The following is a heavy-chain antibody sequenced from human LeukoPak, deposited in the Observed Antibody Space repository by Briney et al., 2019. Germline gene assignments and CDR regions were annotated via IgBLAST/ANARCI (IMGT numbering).Heavy chain of an antibody. CDR1: GLTFSSYW. CDR2: IKHDETEK. Sequence: GGSLRLSCAASGLTFSSYWMSWVRQAPGKGLEWVANIKHDETEKYYVDSVKGGFTISRDNAKNSLYLQMNSLRAEDTAVYYCARVSDGVTLDYWGQGTLVTVSS. D-gene: IGHD3-10*01. V-gene: IGHV3-7*01. J-gene: IGHJ4*02. CDR3: ARVSDGVTLDY.